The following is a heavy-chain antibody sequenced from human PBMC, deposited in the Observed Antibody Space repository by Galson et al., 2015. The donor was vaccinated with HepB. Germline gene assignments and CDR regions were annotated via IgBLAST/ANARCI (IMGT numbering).Heavy chain of an antibody. J-gene: IGHJ5*02. CDR3: ARVRFGELSAFDNWFDP. CDR2: IYYSGST. CDR1: GGSISGYY. D-gene: IGHD3-10*01. Sequence: ETLSLTCAVYGGSISGYYWSWIRQPPGKGLEWIGSIYYSGSTYYNPSLKSRVTISVDTSKNQFSLRLSSVTAADTAVYYCARVRFGELSAFDNWFDPWGQGTLVTVSS. V-gene: IGHV4-34*01.